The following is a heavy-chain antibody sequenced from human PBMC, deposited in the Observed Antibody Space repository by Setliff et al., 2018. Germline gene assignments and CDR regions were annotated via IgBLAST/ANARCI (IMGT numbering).Heavy chain of an antibody. CDR3: ARIKGSGSYYNDGNDI. CDR2: INSDGSTT. Sequence: GGSLRLSCAASGFTFSNYWMHWVRQAPGKGLVWVSGINSDGSTTSYADSVRGRFTISRDNAKNTLYLQLNSLRAEDTAGYYCARIKGSGSYYNDGNDIWGQG. J-gene: IGHJ3*02. V-gene: IGHV3-74*01. CDR1: GFTFSNYW. D-gene: IGHD3-10*01.